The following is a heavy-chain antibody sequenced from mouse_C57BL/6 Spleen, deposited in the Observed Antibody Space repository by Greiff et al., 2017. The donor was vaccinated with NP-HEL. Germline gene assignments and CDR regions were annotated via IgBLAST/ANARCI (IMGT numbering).Heavy chain of an antibody. CDR3: ARSGYYGSSYGWYFDV. CDR2: IHPISGST. V-gene: IGHV1-64*01. D-gene: IGHD1-1*01. Sequence: QVQLQQPGAELVKPGASVKLSCKASGYTFTSYWMHWVKQRPGQGLEWIGMIHPISGSTNYNEKFKSKATLTVDKSSSTAYMQLSSLTSEDSAVYYCARSGYYGSSYGWYFDVWGTGTTVTVSS. CDR1: GYTFTSYW. J-gene: IGHJ1*03.